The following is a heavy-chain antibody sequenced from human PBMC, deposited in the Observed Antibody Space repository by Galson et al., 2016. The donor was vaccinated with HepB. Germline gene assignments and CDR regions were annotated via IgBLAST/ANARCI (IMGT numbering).Heavy chain of an antibody. CDR1: GDSVRNGSYY. J-gene: IGHJ5*01. Sequence: TLSLTCTVSGDSVRNGSYYWTWIRQHPGKGLEWIGYIYNTGSTYQNPSLRSRLSIVIDKSKDQFSLKLTTVSAADTAVYYCARGLGNNFGLDMDSWGQGTLVTVSS. V-gene: IGHV4-31*03. CDR2: IYNTGST. D-gene: IGHD3-3*01. CDR3: ARGLGNNFGLDMDS.